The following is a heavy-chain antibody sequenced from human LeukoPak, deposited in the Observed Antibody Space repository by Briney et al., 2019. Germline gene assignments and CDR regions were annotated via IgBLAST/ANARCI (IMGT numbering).Heavy chain of an antibody. Sequence: GGSLRLSCAASGFTFSSYWMSWVRQAPGKGLEWVANIKQDGSEKYYVDSVKGRFTISRDNAKNSLYLQMNSLRAEDTAVYYCARDWRYSNYVAANWFDPWGQGTLVTVSS. CDR1: GFTFSSYW. J-gene: IGHJ5*02. CDR2: IKQDGSEK. D-gene: IGHD4-11*01. CDR3: ARDWRYSNYVAANWFDP. V-gene: IGHV3-7*01.